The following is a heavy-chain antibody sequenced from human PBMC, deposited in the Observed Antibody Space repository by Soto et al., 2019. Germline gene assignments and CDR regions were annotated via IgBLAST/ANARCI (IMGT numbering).Heavy chain of an antibody. Sequence: QVQLQESGPGLVKPSQTLSLTCTVSGGSISSGGYYWSWIRQHPGKGLEWIGYIYYSGSTYYNPSLKSRVTISVDTSKNQFSLKLSSVTAADTAVYYCARVGCGDPSPNWYFDLWGRGTLVTVSS. V-gene: IGHV4-31*03. CDR1: GGSISSGGYY. J-gene: IGHJ2*01. D-gene: IGHD2-21*01. CDR2: IYYSGST. CDR3: ARVGCGDPSPNWYFDL.